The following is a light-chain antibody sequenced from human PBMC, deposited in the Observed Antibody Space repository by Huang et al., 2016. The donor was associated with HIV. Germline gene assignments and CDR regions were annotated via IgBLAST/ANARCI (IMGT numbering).Light chain of an antibody. CDR1: QGIARY. Sequence: DIQVTQSPSSLSASVGDSVTITCRASQGIARYLNWYQQKPGKAPNLLIYAASSLHSGVPSRFRGSASGADFTLTINSLQPEDFATYYCQQSYTTPWTFGQGTRVEIK. CDR3: QQSYTTPWT. CDR2: AAS. J-gene: IGKJ1*01. V-gene: IGKV1-39*01.